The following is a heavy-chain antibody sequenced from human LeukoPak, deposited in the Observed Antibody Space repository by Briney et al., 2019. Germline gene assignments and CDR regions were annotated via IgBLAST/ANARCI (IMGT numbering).Heavy chain of an antibody. V-gene: IGHV4-34*01. D-gene: IGHD3-10*01. CDR2: IHHSGNT. Sequence: PSETLSLTCAVYGGSFSGYYWSWIRQPPGKGLEWIGEIHHSGNTNYNPSLKSRVIISVDTSKNQFSLNLNSVTAADTAVYYCARGNVWKTIPMVRGVSRARWFDPWGQGTLVTVSS. J-gene: IGHJ5*02. CDR1: GGSFSGYY. CDR3: ARGNVWKTIPMVRGVSRARWFDP.